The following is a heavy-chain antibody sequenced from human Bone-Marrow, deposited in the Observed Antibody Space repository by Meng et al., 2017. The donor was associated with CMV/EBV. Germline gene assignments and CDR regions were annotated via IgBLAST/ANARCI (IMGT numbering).Heavy chain of an antibody. CDR3: AMRGYCSSTSCLHDAFDI. CDR2: IIPILGIA. Sequence: SVKVSCKASGGTFSSYTISWARQAPGQGLEWMGRIIPILGIANYVQKFQGRVTITADKSTSTAYMELSSLRSEDTAVYYCAMRGYCSSTSCLHDAFDIWGQGTLVTVSS. J-gene: IGHJ3*02. CDR1: GGTFSSYT. V-gene: IGHV1-69*02. D-gene: IGHD2-2*01.